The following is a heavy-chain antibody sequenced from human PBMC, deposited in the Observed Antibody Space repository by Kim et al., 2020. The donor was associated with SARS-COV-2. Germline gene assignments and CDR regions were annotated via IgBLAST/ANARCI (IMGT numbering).Heavy chain of an antibody. Sequence: SETLSLTCTVSGGSISSGGYYWSWIRQHPGKGLEWIGYIYYSGSTYYNPSLKSRVTISVDTSKNQFSLKLSSVTAADTAVYYCARGQRAPITMVRGVSPFNWFDPWGQGTLVTVSS. CDR3: ARGQRAPITMVRGVSPFNWFDP. CDR1: GGSISSGGYY. J-gene: IGHJ5*02. CDR2: IYYSGST. V-gene: IGHV4-31*03. D-gene: IGHD3-10*01.